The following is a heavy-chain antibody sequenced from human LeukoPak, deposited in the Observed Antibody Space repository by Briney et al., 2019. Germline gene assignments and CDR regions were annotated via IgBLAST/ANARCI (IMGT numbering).Heavy chain of an antibody. CDR3: ASDPTHYYDSKYYFDD. J-gene: IGHJ4*02. CDR1: GFTFSSYA. V-gene: IGHV3-30-3*01. D-gene: IGHD3-22*01. Sequence: PGGSLRLSCAASGFTFSSYAMHWVRQAPGKGLEWVAVISYDGSNKYYADSVKGRFTISRDNSKNSLYLQMNSLRAADTAVYYCASDPTHYYDSKYYFDDWGQGTLVTVSS. CDR2: ISYDGSNK.